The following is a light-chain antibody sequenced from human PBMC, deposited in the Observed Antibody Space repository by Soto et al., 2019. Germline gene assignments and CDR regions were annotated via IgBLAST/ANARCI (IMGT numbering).Light chain of an antibody. CDR3: QQRSNWPWT. Sequence: EIVLTQSPGTLSLSPGERATLSCRASQSVNSRLAWYQQKPGQAPRLLIYGASNRATGIPVRFSGSGSGTDYTLTITNLEPEDFAIYYCQQRSNWPWTFGQGAKVDVK. V-gene: IGKV3-11*01. CDR2: GAS. CDR1: QSVNSR. J-gene: IGKJ1*01.